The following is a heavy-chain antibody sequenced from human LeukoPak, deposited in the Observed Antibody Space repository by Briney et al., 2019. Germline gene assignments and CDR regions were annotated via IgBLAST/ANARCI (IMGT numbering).Heavy chain of an antibody. Sequence: SETLSLTCAVYGGSFSGYYWSWIRQPPGKGLEWIGEINHSGSTNYNPSLKSRVTISVDTSKNRFSLKLSSVTAADTAVYYCARGRYSYGNWGQGTLVTVSS. CDR2: INHSGST. CDR1: GGSFSGYY. J-gene: IGHJ4*02. D-gene: IGHD5-18*01. CDR3: ARGRYSYGN. V-gene: IGHV4-34*01.